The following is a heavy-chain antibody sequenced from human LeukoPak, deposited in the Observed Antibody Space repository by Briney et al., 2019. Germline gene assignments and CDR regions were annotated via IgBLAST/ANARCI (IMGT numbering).Heavy chain of an antibody. CDR3: TMYTSGWG. CDR1: GFTFSDYY. CDR2: ISSSGSTI. D-gene: IGHD6-19*01. Sequence: PGGSLRLSCAASGFTFSDYYMSWISQAAGRGLEWVSLISSSGSTIYYADAVKGRFTISRDTAKNTRYLQMNSLRAEDTAVYYCTMYTSGWGWGQGTLVTVSS. V-gene: IGHV3-11*04. J-gene: IGHJ4*02.